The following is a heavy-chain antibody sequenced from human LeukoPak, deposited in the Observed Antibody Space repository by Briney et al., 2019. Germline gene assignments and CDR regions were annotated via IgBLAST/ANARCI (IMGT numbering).Heavy chain of an antibody. J-gene: IGHJ4*02. CDR2: ISSSSSTI. Sequence: GGSLRLSCAASGFPFSNYSMNWVRQAPGKGLEWVSYISSSSSTIYYADSVKGRFTISRDNAKNSLYLQMNSLRGEDTAVYYCARGEAVVVVSNHWGQGTLVTVSS. V-gene: IGHV3-48*01. D-gene: IGHD2-15*01. CDR3: ARGEAVVVVSNH. CDR1: GFPFSNYS.